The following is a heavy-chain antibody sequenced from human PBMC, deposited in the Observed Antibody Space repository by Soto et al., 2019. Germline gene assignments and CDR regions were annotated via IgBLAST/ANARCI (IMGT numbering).Heavy chain of an antibody. J-gene: IGHJ3*02. D-gene: IGHD3-22*01. CDR2: MNPNSGNT. Sequence: ASVKVSCKASGYTFTSYDIDWVRQAPGQGLEWIGWMNPNSGNTGYAQKFQGRVTMTRDTSTSTAYMELSGLRSEDTAVYYCARGHYYDTSDQYVFAAFDIWGEGTRVT. V-gene: IGHV1-8*01. CDR1: GYTFTSYD. CDR3: ARGHYYDTSDQYVFAAFDI.